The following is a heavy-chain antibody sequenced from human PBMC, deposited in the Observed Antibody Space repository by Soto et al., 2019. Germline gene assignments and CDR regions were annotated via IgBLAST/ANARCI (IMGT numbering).Heavy chain of an antibody. Sequence: QVQLVESGGGVVQPGRSLRLSCAASGFTFSSFGMHWVRQAPGKGLEWVAVASYDGSYKYYADSVKGRFTISRDNSKNTLYLKMNRLRAEDTAVYYCAKERSFVATPPDFDYWGQGTLVTVSS. D-gene: IGHD5-12*01. CDR1: GFTFSSFG. CDR3: AKERSFVATPPDFDY. J-gene: IGHJ4*02. CDR2: ASYDGSYK. V-gene: IGHV3-30*18.